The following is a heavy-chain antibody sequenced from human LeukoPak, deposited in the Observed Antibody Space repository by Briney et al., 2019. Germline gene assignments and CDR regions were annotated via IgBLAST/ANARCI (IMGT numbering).Heavy chain of an antibody. CDR3: ARDFAPIVPFDY. J-gene: IGHJ4*02. CDR1: GFTINSGY. D-gene: IGHD2-2*01. V-gene: IGHV3-53*01. CDR2: IYSGGNT. Sequence: GGSLRLSCAASGFTINSGYMSWVRQAPGKGLEGVSLIYSGGNTYYADSVKGRFTISRDDSKNTLYLQMNSLKAEDTAMYYCARDFAPIVPFDYWGQGTLVTVSS.